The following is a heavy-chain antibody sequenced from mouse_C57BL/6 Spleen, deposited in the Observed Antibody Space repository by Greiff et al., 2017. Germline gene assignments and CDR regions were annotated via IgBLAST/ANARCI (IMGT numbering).Heavy chain of an antibody. Sequence: VQLQQPGAELVMPGASVKLSCKASGYTFTSYWMHWVKQRPGQGLEWIGEIDPSDSYTNYNQKFKGKSTLTVDKSSSTAYMQLSSLTSEDSAVYYCARPGYSSFDDWGQGTTLTVSS. CDR3: ARPGYSSFDD. V-gene: IGHV1-69*01. CDR2: IDPSDSYT. J-gene: IGHJ2*01. CDR1: GYTFTSYW. D-gene: IGHD2-3*01.